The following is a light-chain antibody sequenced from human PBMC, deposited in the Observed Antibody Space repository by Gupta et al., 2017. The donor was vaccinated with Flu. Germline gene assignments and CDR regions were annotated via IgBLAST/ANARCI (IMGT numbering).Light chain of an antibody. V-gene: IGKV3-20*01. J-gene: IGKJ4*01. CDR1: QSVSKIY. CDR3: PQDGNSPQA. Sequence: DIVLTQSPGTLSLSPGERATLSCRASQSVSKIYLAWYQQKPGQAPRLLIYGASSRATGIPDKVKGSGVGTKLPLTNRRPGPCDLAGDFCPQDGNSPQAFGRGPKVEI. CDR2: GAS.